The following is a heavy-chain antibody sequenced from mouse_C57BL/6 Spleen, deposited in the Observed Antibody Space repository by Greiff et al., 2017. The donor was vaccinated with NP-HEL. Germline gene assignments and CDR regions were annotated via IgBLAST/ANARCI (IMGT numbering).Heavy chain of an antibody. CDR2: ISDGGSYT. J-gene: IGHJ4*01. V-gene: IGHV5-4*01. CDR3: ARDRNYSNLYARED. Sequence: DVKLVESGGGLVKPGGSLKLSCAASGFTFSSYAMSWVRQTPDKRLEWVATISDGGSYTYYPDNVKGRFTISRDNAKNNLYLQMSHLKSEDTAMYYCARDRNYSNLYAREDWGQGTSVTVAS. CDR1: GFTFSSYA. D-gene: IGHD2-5*01.